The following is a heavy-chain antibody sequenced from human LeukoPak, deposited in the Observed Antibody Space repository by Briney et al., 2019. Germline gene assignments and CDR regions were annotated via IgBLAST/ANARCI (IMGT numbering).Heavy chain of an antibody. Sequence: SVKVSCKASGYTFTNYGISWVRQAPGQGLEWMGGIIPIFGTANYAQKFQGRVTITADESTSTAYMELSSLRSEDTAVYYCAVVGGSSWYVKFDYWGQGTLVTVSS. V-gene: IGHV1-69*13. CDR3: AVVGGSSWYVKFDY. J-gene: IGHJ4*02. D-gene: IGHD6-13*01. CDR1: GYTFTNYG. CDR2: IIPIFGTA.